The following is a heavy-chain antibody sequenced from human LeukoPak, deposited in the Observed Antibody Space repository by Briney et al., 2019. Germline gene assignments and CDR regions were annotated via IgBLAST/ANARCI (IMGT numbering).Heavy chain of an antibody. CDR3: ARDPRNLDVFWSRQPSDY. D-gene: IGHD3-3*01. CDR2: ISSSSSYI. J-gene: IGHJ4*02. V-gene: IGHV3-21*01. CDR1: GFTFSSYS. Sequence: GGSLRLSCAASGFTFSSYSMNWVRQAPGKGLEWVSSISSSSSYIYYADSVKGRFTISRDNAKNSLYLQMNSLRAEDTAVYYCARDPRNLDVFWSRQPSDYWGQGTLVTVSS.